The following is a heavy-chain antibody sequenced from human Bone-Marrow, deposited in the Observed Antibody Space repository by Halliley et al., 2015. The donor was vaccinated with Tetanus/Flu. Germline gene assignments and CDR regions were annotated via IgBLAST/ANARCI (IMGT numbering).Heavy chain of an antibody. CDR3: ARDFYEDEGKTWFDCFDP. J-gene: IGHJ5*02. D-gene: IGHD3-10*01. V-gene: IGHV1-18*01. CDR2: ISAANGHT. Sequence: ISAANGHTNHAQNCQGRVTMTRDPSTGTVYMELRSLRSDDTAVYFCARDFYEDEGKTWFDCFDPWGQGTLVTVSS.